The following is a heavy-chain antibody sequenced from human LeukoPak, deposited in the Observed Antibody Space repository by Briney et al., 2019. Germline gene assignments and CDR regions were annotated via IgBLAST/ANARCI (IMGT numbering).Heavy chain of an antibody. D-gene: IGHD2-15*01. CDR1: GFTLSSYA. CDR3: ARSGGSWIYDLDY. J-gene: IGHJ4*02. Sequence: GGSLRLSCAASGFTLSSYAMHWVRQAPGKGLEYVSAISSNGGSTYYANSVKGRFTISRDNSKNTLYLQMGSLRAEDMAVYYCARSGGSWIYDLDYWGQGTLVTVSS. CDR2: ISSNGGST. V-gene: IGHV3-64*01.